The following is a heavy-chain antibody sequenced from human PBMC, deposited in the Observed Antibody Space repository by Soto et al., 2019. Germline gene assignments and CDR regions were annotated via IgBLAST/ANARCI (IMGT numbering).Heavy chain of an antibody. CDR3: AKYYSMTIFGVVISPDYYYYMDV. Sequence: QVQLVESGGGVVQPGRSLRLSCAASGFTFSSYGMHWVRQAPGKGLEWVAVISYDGSNKYYADSVKGRFTISRDNSKNTLYLQMNSLRAEDTAVYYCAKYYSMTIFGVVISPDYYYYMDVWGKGTTVTVSS. CDR1: GFTFSSYG. V-gene: IGHV3-30*18. CDR2: ISYDGSNK. J-gene: IGHJ6*03. D-gene: IGHD3-3*01.